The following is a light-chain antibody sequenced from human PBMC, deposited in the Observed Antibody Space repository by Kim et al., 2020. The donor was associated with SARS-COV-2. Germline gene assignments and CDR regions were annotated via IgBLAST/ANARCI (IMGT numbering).Light chain of an antibody. CDR3: NSRDSSGNHLGV. V-gene: IGLV3-19*01. Sequence: LGKTVRITCQGDSLRRYYASWYQEKPGQAPALVIYGKNNRPAGIPDRISGSSSGNTASLTITGAQAEDEADSYCNSRDSSGNHLGVFGGGTQLTVL. J-gene: IGLJ2*01. CDR2: GKN. CDR1: SLRRYY.